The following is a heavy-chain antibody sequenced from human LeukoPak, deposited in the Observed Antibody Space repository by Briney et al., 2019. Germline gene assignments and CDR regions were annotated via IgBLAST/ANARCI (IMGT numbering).Heavy chain of an antibody. V-gene: IGHV3-33*01. CDR2: IWYDGSHK. D-gene: IGHD3-10*01. CDR3: ARDLLLWFGELSGDSDY. CDR1: GFTFSSYG. Sequence: GGSLRLSCAASGFTFSSYGMHWVRQAPGKGLEWVADIWYDGSHKYYADSVKGRFTISRDNSKNTLHLQMNSLRAEDTAVYYCARDLLLWFGELSGDSDYWGQGTLVTVSS. J-gene: IGHJ4*02.